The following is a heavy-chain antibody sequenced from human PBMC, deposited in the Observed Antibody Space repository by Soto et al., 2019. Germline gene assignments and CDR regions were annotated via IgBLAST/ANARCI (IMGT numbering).Heavy chain of an antibody. CDR3: TRLATTVVTRAY. CDR2: IRSKANSYAT. CDR1: GFTFSGSA. V-gene: IGHV3-73*01. Sequence: GGSLRLSCAASGFTFSGSAMHWVRQAPGKGLEWVGRIRSKANSYATAYAASVKGRFTISRDDSKNTAYLQMNSLKTEDTAVYYCTRLATTVVTRAYWGQGTLVTVSS. J-gene: IGHJ4*02. D-gene: IGHD4-17*01.